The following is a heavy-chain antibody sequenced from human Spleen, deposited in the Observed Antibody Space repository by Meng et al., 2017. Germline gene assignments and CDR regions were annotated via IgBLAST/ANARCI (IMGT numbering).Heavy chain of an antibody. V-gene: IGHV4-39*07. J-gene: IGHJ4*02. CDR3: ARDDYHIDY. CDR2: IYYSGST. CDR1: GGSISSSSYY. Sequence: SETLSLTCTVSGGSISSSSYYWGWIRQPPGKGLEWIGSIYYSGSTYYNPSLKSRVTISVDTSKNQFSLKLSSVTAADTAVYYCARDDYHIDYWGEGTLVTSPQ. D-gene: IGHD4-11*01.